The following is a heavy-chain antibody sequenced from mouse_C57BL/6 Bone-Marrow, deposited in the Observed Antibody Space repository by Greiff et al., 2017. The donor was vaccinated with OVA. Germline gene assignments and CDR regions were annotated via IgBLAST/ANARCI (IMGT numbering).Heavy chain of an antibody. CDR1: GFSLSTSGMG. J-gene: IGHJ4*01. V-gene: IGHV8-12*01. CDR2: IYWDDDK. CDR3: ALLRKDFFYYAMDY. D-gene: IGHD1-1*01. Sequence: QVTLKECGPGILQSSQTLSLTCSFSGFSLSTSGMGVSWIRQPSGKGLEWLAHIYWDDDKRYNPSLKSRLTISKDTSRNQVFLKITSVDTADTATYYCALLRKDFFYYAMDYWGQGTSVTVSS.